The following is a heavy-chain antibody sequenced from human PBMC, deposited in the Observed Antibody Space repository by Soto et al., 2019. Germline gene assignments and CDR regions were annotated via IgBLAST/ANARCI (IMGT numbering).Heavy chain of an antibody. J-gene: IGHJ4*02. CDR3: AKGLRGYSYGSY. D-gene: IGHD5-18*01. Sequence: GGSLRLSCAASGFTFSSYAMSWVRQAPGKGLGWVSAISGSGGSTYYADSVKGRFTISRDNTKYTLYLQMNSLRAEDTAVYYCAKGLRGYSYGSYWGQGTLVTVSS. CDR1: GFTFSSYA. CDR2: ISGSGGST. V-gene: IGHV3-23*01.